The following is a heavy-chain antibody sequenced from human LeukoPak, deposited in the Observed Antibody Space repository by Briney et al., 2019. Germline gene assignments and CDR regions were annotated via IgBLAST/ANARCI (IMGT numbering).Heavy chain of an antibody. CDR1: GFTFSSYG. D-gene: IGHD6-19*01. V-gene: IGHV3-33*01. CDR3: ASTLLTGTYSSGWYRVVNFDY. Sequence: PGGSLRLSCAASGFTFSSYGMHWVRQAPSKGLEWVAVIWYDGSNKYYADSVKGRFTISRDNSKNTLYLQMNSLRAEDTAVYYCASTLLTGTYSSGWYRVVNFDYWGQGTLVTVSS. CDR2: IWYDGSNK. J-gene: IGHJ4*02.